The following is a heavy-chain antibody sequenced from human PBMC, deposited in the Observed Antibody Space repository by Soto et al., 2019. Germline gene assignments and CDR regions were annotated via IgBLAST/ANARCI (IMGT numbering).Heavy chain of an antibody. CDR1: GYSFTSYW. CDR3: GRLSSAATNYYYGMDV. J-gene: IGHJ6*01. D-gene: IGHD2-15*01. V-gene: IGHV5-51*01. Sequence: PLESLKISCNGSGYSFTSYWIGWVRQMPGKGLEWMGIIYPGDSDTRYSPSFQGQVTISADKSISTAYLQWSSLKASDTAMYYCGRLSSAATNYYYGMDVWGQGTTVTVSS. CDR2: IYPGDSDT.